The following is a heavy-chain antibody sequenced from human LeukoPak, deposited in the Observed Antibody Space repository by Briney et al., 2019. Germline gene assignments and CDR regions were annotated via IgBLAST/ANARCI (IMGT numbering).Heavy chain of an antibody. V-gene: IGHV4-34*01. CDR1: GGSFSGYY. D-gene: IGHD3-10*01. CDR2: INHSGST. Sequence: SETLSLTCAVYGGSFSGYYWSWIRQPPGKGLEWIGEINHSGSTNYNPSLKSRVTISVDTSKNQFSLKLSSVTAADTAVYYRARAHYNWNDNWGQGTLVTVSS. J-gene: IGHJ5*02. CDR3: ARAHYNWNDN.